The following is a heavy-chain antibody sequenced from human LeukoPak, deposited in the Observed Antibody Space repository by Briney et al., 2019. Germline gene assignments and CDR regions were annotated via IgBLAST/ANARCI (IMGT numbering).Heavy chain of an antibody. J-gene: IGHJ4*02. CDR1: GYTFTGYY. Sequence: ASVKVSCKASGYTFTGYYMHWVRQAPGQGLEWMGWINPHSGGTNYAQNFQGRVTMTRDTSISTAYMELRRLRSDDTAVYYCARVGTVVATIFDYWGQGTLVTVSS. CDR2: INPHSGGT. V-gene: IGHV1-2*02. CDR3: ARVGTVVATIFDY. D-gene: IGHD5-12*01.